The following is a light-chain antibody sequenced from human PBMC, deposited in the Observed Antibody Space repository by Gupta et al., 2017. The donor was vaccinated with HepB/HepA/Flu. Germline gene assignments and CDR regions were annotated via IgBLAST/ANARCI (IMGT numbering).Light chain of an antibody. CDR1: NSNIGSNS. V-gene: IGLV1-44*01. Sequence: SVLTQPPSASGPPGQRVTISCSGSNSNIGSNSVTWYQPLPGTAPKVLIYGNDQRPSGVPDRFSGSKSGTSASLAISWLQAEDEADYYCAPGDDSRNGWVFGGGTKVTVL. CDR3: APGDDSRNGWV. CDR2: GND. J-gene: IGLJ3*02.